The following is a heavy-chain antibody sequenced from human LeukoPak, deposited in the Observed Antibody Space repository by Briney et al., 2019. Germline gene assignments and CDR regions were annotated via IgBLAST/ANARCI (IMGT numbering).Heavy chain of an antibody. V-gene: IGHV3-23*01. CDR1: GFTFSSYA. CDR3: AKARATLYYYDSSGYPGRLDI. D-gene: IGHD3-22*01. J-gene: IGHJ3*02. Sequence: GGSLRLSCAASGFTFSSYAMSWVRQAPGKGLEWGSAISGSGGSTYYADSVKGRFTISRDNSKNTLYLQMNSLRAEDTAVYYCAKARATLYYYDSSGYPGRLDIWGQGTMVTVSS. CDR2: ISGSGGST.